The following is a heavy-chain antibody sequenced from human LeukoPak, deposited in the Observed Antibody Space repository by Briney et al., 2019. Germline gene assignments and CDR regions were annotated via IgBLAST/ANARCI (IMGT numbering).Heavy chain of an antibody. V-gene: IGHV3-33*06. D-gene: IGHD5-12*01. CDR1: GFTFSSYG. J-gene: IGHJ4*02. CDR2: ICYDGSNK. Sequence: GGSLRLSCAASGFTFSSYGMHWVRQAPGKGLEWVAVICYDGSNKYYADSVKGRFTISRDNSKNTLYLQMNSLRAEDTAVYYCAKPRTVDIVATEPFDYWGQGTLVTVSS. CDR3: AKPRTVDIVATEPFDY.